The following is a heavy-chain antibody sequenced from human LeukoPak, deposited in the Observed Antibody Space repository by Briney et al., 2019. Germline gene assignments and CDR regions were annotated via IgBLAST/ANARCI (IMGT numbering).Heavy chain of an antibody. CDR1: GFTFSDYY. D-gene: IGHD6-19*01. CDR3: ARDTAVADKDY. J-gene: IGHJ4*02. Sequence: GGSLRPSCAASGFTFSDYYMSWIRQAPGKGLEWVSYISSSGSTVYYADSVKGRFTISRDNAKNSLYLQMNSLRAEDTAVYYCARDTAVADKDYWGQGTLVTVSS. V-gene: IGHV3-11*01. CDR2: ISSSGSTV.